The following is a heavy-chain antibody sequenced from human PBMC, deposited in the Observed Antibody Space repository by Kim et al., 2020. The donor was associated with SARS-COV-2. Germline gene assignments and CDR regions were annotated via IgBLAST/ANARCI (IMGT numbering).Heavy chain of an antibody. V-gene: IGHV4-4*02. J-gene: IGHJ3*02. Sequence: PTLKIRVTISVDKSKNQFSLKLSSVTAADTAVYYCARDLGEQLVDDAFDIWGQGTMVTVSS. D-gene: IGHD6-6*01. CDR3: ARDLGEQLVDDAFDI.